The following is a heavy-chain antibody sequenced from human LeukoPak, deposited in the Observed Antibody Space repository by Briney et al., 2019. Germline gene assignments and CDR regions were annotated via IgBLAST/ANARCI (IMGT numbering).Heavy chain of an antibody. D-gene: IGHD3-10*01. Sequence: GGSLRLSCAASGFTFSSYSMNWVRQAPGKGLEWVSYISSSSSTIYYADSVKGRFTITRDNAKNSLYLQMNSLRAEDTAVYYCARGGGVWFGELSFDYWGQGTLVTVSS. CDR2: ISSSSSTI. V-gene: IGHV3-48*04. CDR3: ARGGGVWFGELSFDY. J-gene: IGHJ4*02. CDR1: GFTFSSYS.